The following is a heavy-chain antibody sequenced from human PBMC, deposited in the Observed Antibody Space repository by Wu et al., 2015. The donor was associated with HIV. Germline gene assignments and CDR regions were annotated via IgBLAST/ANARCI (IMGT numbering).Heavy chain of an antibody. CDR3: ARVLDSGXYYYYYMDV. V-gene: IGHV1-18*01. J-gene: IGHJ6*03. CDR2: ISDYNGNT. D-gene: IGHD1-26*01. CDR1: GYTFSSYG. Sequence: QVQLVQPGAEVKKPGASVKVSCKASGYTFSSYGISWVRQAPGQGPEWMGWISDYNGNTNYAQKFQGRVTMTTDTSTSTAYMEPRSLTSDDTAVYYCARVLDSGXYYYYYMDVWGTGTTVHRLL.